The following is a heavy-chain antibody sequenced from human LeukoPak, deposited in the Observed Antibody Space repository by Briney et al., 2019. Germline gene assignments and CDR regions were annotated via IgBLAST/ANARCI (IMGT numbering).Heavy chain of an antibody. CDR1: GYTFTSYD. J-gene: IGHJ6*03. CDR3: ARGFTMVRGPYYYYYMDV. Sequence: ASVKVSCKASGYTFTSYDINWVRQATGQGLEWMGWMNPNSGNTGYAQKFQGRVTMTRNTSISTAYMELSSLRSEDTAVYYCARGFTMVRGPYYYYYMDVWGKGTTVTISS. CDR2: MNPNSGNT. V-gene: IGHV1-8*01. D-gene: IGHD3-10*01.